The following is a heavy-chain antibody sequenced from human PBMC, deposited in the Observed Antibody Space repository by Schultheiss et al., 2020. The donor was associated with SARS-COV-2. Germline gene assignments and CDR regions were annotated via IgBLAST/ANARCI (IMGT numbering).Heavy chain of an antibody. CDR2: IWYDGSNK. CDR1: GFTFSSYG. Sequence: GGSLRLSCAASGFTFSSYGMHWVRQAPGKGLEWVAVIWYDGSNKYYADSVKGRFTISRDNSKNTLYLQMNSLRAEDTAVYYCARDMAGDWYFDLWGRGTLVTVSS. CDR3: ARDMAGDWYFDL. D-gene: IGHD3-10*01. V-gene: IGHV3-33*01. J-gene: IGHJ2*01.